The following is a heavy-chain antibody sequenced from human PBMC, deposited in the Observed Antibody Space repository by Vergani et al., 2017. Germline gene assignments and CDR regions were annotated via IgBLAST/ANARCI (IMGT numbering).Heavy chain of an antibody. D-gene: IGHD3-10*01. CDR2: INHSGST. CDR1: GGSFSGYY. CDR3: ARGLFTMVRGVPRYGMDV. Sequence: QVQLQQWGAGLLKPSETLSLTCAVYGGSFSGYYWSWIRQPPGKGLEWIGEINHSGSTNYNPSLKSRVTISVDTSKNQFSLKLSSVTAADTAVYYCARGLFTMVRGVPRYGMDVWGQGTTVTVSS. J-gene: IGHJ6*02. V-gene: IGHV4-34*01.